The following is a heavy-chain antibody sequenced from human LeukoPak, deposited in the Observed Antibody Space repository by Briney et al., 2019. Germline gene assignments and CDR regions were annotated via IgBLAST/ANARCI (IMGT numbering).Heavy chain of an antibody. V-gene: IGHV4-4*07. CDR1: GGSISSYY. Sequence: PSETLSLTRTVSGGSISSYYWTWIRQPAGKGLEWIGRIYTSGSTNYNPSLKSRVTMSVDTSNNHFSLRLSSVTAADTAVYYCARGNASYYDASGYYAFDIWGQGTMVTVSS. D-gene: IGHD3-22*01. CDR3: ARGNASYYDASGYYAFDI. CDR2: IYTSGST. J-gene: IGHJ3*02.